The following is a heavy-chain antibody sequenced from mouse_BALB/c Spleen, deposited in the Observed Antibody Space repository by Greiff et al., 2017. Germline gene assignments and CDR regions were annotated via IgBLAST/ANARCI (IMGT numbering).Heavy chain of an antibody. D-gene: IGHD1-2*01. J-gene: IGHJ3*01. CDR1: GFTFSDYY. CDR2: ISDGGSYT. V-gene: IGHV5-4*02. Sequence: EVKLVESGGGLVKHGGSLKLSCAASGFTFSDYYMYWVRQTPEKRLEWVATISDGGSYTYYPDSVKGRFTISRDNAKNNLYLQMSSLKSEDTAMYYCAREDSLLRLRAWFAYWGQGTLVTVSA. CDR3: AREDSLLRLRAWFAY.